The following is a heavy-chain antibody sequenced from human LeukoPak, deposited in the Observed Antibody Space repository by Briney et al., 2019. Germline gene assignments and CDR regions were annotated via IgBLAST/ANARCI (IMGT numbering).Heavy chain of an antibody. D-gene: IGHD3-10*01. CDR3: AKDGTMVRGVIITGFDP. J-gene: IGHJ5*02. Sequence: TGGSLRLSCAASGFTFSSYAMSWVRQAPGKGLEWVSAISGSGGSTYYADSVKGRFTISRDNSKNTLYLQMNSPRAEDTAVYYCAKDGTMVRGVIITGFDPWGQGTLVTVSS. CDR2: ISGSGGST. CDR1: GFTFSSYA. V-gene: IGHV3-23*01.